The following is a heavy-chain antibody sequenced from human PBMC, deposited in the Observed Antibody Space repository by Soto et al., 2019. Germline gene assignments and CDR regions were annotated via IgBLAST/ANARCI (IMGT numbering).Heavy chain of an antibody. Sequence: QAQLVQSGAEVKKPGASVKVSCKASGYTFYSHSISWERQAPGQGLEWMGRINGDYGNTQYAQKFRGRVTMTTDTSTTTVYMGLTNLRSDDTAVYYCARCIQGDYYYGMDVWGQGTTVTVSS. V-gene: IGHV1-18*01. J-gene: IGHJ6*02. CDR1: GYTFYSHS. D-gene: IGHD5-18*01. CDR3: ARCIQGDYYYGMDV. CDR2: INGDYGNT.